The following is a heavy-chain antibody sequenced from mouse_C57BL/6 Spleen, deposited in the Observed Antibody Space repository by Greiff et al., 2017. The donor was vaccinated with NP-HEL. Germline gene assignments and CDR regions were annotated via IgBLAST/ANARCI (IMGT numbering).Heavy chain of an antibody. CDR2: IYPGNSDT. CDR3: TRRDTTVAYAMDY. V-gene: IGHV1-5*01. D-gene: IGHD1-1*01. CDR1: GYTFTSYW. J-gene: IGHJ4*01. Sequence: EVKLMESGTVLARPGASVKMSCKTSGYTFTSYWMHWVKQRPGQGLEWIGAIYPGNSDTSYNQKFKGKAKLTAVTSASTAYMELSSLTNEDSAVYYCTRRDTTVAYAMDYWGQGTSVTVSS.